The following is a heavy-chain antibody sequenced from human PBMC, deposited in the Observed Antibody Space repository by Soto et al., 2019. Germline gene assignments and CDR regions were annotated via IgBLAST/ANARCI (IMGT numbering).Heavy chain of an antibody. CDR1: GGSVSSGNHY. Sequence: SETLSLTCTVPGGSVSSGNHYWSWIRQPPGKGLEWIGDIYHSGTTNYNPSLKSRVTMSVDTSKNQFSLKLSSVTAAHTAVYYCARGRRRIAARLDFDYRGQGTLVTVSS. CDR3: ARGRRRIAARLDFDY. V-gene: IGHV4-61*01. D-gene: IGHD6-6*01. J-gene: IGHJ4*02. CDR2: IYHSGTT.